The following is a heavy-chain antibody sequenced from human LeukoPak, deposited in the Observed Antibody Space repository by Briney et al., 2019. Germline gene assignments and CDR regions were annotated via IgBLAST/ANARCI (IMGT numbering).Heavy chain of an antibody. V-gene: IGHV4-34*01. CDR2: INHSGST. CDR1: GGSFSGYY. J-gene: IGHJ4*02. Sequence: SETLSLTCAVYGGSFSGYYWSWIRQPPGKGLEWIGEINHSGSTNYNPSLKSRVTISVDTSKNQFSLKLSSVTAADTAVYYCARDLVYGDYANYWGQGTLVTVSS. CDR3: ARDLVYGDYANY. D-gene: IGHD4-17*01.